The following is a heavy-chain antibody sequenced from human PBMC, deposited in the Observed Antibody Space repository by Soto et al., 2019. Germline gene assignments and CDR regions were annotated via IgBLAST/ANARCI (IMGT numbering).Heavy chain of an antibody. Sequence: EVQLVESGGGLVQPGGSLRLSCAASEFTFSSYWMSWVRQAPGKGLEWVANIKQDGSEKYYVDSVKGRFTISRDNAKNSLYLQMNSLRAEDTAVYYCAREQRIMITFGGVLASDAFDIWGQGTMVTVSS. J-gene: IGHJ3*02. CDR2: IKQDGSEK. CDR1: EFTFSSYW. D-gene: IGHD3-16*02. CDR3: AREQRIMITFGGVLASDAFDI. V-gene: IGHV3-7*01.